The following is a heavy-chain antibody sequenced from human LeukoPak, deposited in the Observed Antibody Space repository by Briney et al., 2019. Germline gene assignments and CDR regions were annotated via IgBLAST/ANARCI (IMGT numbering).Heavy chain of an antibody. CDR3: ARVGILLWFGGPDDAFDI. D-gene: IGHD3-10*01. CDR1: GFTFSSYW. J-gene: IGHJ3*02. V-gene: IGHV3-74*01. Sequence: GGSLRLSCAASGFTFSSYWMHWVRQGPGKGLVWVSRINTDGTTTSYADSVKGRFTISRDNAKNSLYLQMNSLRAEDTAVYYCARVGILLWFGGPDDAFDIWGQGTMVTVSS. CDR2: INTDGTTT.